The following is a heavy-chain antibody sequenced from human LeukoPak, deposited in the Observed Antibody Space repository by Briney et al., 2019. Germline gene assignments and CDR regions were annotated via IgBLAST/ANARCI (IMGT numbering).Heavy chain of an antibody. V-gene: IGHV3-23*01. D-gene: IGHD2-8*01. CDR3: ARDLGRTNGVCRD. J-gene: IGHJ4*02. CDR2: ITDSSGST. Sequence: SGGSLRLSCAASGFTFSSYAMSWVRQAPGKGLEWVSGITDSSGSTYYTDSVKGRFTISRDNSKNTLYLQMNSLRAEDTAVYYCARDLGRTNGVCRDWGQGTLVTVSS. CDR1: GFTFSSYA.